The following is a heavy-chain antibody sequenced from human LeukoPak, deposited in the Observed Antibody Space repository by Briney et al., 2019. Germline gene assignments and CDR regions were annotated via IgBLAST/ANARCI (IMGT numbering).Heavy chain of an antibody. J-gene: IGHJ5*02. CDR1: EYTFTGYY. CDR2: INPNSGDT. D-gene: IGHD3-10*01. V-gene: IGHV1-2*02. Sequence: ASVKVSCKASEYTFTGYYMNWVRQAPGQGLEWMGWINPNSGDTIYAQKFQGRVTMTRDTSISTAYMELSRLRSDDTALYYCARELLWFGELSGWFDPWGQGTLVTVSS. CDR3: ARELLWFGELSGWFDP.